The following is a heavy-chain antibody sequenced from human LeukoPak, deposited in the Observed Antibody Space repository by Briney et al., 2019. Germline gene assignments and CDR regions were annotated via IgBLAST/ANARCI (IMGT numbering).Heavy chain of an antibody. D-gene: IGHD6-19*01. CDR3: AKSLSSGWSSYYFGD. J-gene: IGHJ4*02. V-gene: IGHV3-30*18. CDR1: GFAFSTYY. Sequence: GGSLRLSCAASGFAFSTYYIHWVRQPPGKGLEWVAVISYDGRNMYYGDSVKGRFTISRDNSKNTLYLQMNSLRPEDTAVYYCAKSLSSGWSSYYFGDWGQGTLVAVS. CDR2: ISYDGRNM.